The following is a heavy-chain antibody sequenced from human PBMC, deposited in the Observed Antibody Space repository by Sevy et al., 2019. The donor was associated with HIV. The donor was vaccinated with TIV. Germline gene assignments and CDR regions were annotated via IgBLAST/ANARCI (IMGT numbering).Heavy chain of an antibody. CDR2: IYSGGST. CDR1: GFTVSSNY. D-gene: IGHD3-10*01. Sequence: GGSLRLSCAASGFTVSSNYMSWVRQAPGKGVEWVSVIYSGGSTYYADSVKGRFTISRDNSKNTLYLQMNSLRAEDTAVYYCARSKDYYGSGSYHFDYWGQGTLVTVSS. J-gene: IGHJ4*02. CDR3: ARSKDYYGSGSYHFDY. V-gene: IGHV3-53*01.